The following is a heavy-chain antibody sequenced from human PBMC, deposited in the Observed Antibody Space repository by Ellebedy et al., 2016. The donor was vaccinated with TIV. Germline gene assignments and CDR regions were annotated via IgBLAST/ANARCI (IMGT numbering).Heavy chain of an antibody. Sequence: MPGGSLRLSCTVSGGSISGYYWSWIRQTPEKGLEWIGFIYYRGTTDYNPSLQSRVTMSVDTSKNQFSLKMNSVTAADAAMYYCARRAAGLSTKFDSWGQGALVTVS. V-gene: IGHV4-59*01. CDR1: GGSISGYY. CDR3: ARRAAGLSTKFDS. J-gene: IGHJ4*02. CDR2: IYYRGTT. D-gene: IGHD2-15*01.